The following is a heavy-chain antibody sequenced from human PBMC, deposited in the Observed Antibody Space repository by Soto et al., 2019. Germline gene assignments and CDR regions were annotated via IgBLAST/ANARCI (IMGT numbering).Heavy chain of an antibody. J-gene: IGHJ3*01. V-gene: IGHV3-7*01. D-gene: IGHD3-10*01. CDR3: GTDQWGGAFDL. CDR2: IKEDGSVT. CDR1: DFAISPYW. Sequence: GGSLRLSCATSDFAISPYWMTWVRQTPGQGLEFVANIKEDGSVTNYVDSVKGRFTISRDNAKNSLYLQMNSLRAEDTAVYYCGTDQWGGAFDLWGRGTTVTVSS.